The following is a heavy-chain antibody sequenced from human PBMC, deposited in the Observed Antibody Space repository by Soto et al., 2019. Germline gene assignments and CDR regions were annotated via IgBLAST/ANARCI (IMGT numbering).Heavy chain of an antibody. CDR1: GGSISSSNW. J-gene: IGHJ6*02. Sequence: SETLSLTCAVSGGSISSSNWWSWVRQPPGKGLEWIGEIYHSGSTNYNPSLKSRVTISVDKSKNQFSLKLSSVTAADTAVYYCARDWCRRGYSYYGMDVWGQGTTVTVSS. CDR2: IYHSGST. D-gene: IGHD5-18*01. V-gene: IGHV4-4*02. CDR3: ARDWCRRGYSYYGMDV.